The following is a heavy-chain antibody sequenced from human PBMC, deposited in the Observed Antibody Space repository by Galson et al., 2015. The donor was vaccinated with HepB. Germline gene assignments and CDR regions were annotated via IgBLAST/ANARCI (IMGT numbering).Heavy chain of an antibody. CDR3: TRLFLGYGGNAQARYDAFDI. D-gene: IGHD4-23*01. CDR2: IRSKANSYAT. Sequence: SLRLSCAASGFTFNNYAMSWVRQASGKGLEWVGRIRSKANSYATAYAASVKGRFTISRDDSKNTAYLQMNSLKTEDTAVYYCTRLFLGYGGNAQARYDAFDIWGQGTMVTVSS. CDR1: GFTFNNYA. V-gene: IGHV3-73*01. J-gene: IGHJ3*02.